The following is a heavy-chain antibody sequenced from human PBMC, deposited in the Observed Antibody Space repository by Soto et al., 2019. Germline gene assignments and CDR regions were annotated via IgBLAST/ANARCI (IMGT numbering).Heavy chain of an antibody. Sequence: ASVKVSCKVSGYTLTELSMHWVRQAPGKGLEWMGGFDPEDGETIYAQKFQGRVTMTEDTSTDTAYMELSSLRSEDTAVYYCATSGFIAEAGNFDNGGKEPLVTVSS. V-gene: IGHV1-24*01. CDR3: ATSGFIAEAGNFDN. CDR2: FDPEDGET. D-gene: IGHD6-13*01. J-gene: IGHJ4*02. CDR1: GYTLTELS.